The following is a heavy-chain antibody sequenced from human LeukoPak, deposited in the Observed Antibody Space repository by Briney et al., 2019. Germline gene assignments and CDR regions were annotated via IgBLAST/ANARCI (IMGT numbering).Heavy chain of an antibody. V-gene: IGHV3-23*01. CDR3: AKASWVSTADAVL. Sequence: GGSLRLSCAASGFTFDDYGMSWVRQAPGKGLEWVSSLRGNGDAFYADSVKGRFTLSRDESRNTVYLQLNKLRVEDTAIYYCAKASWVSTADAVLWGQGTVVTVSS. CDR1: GFTFDDYG. D-gene: IGHD3-16*01. J-gene: IGHJ4*02. CDR2: LRGNGDA.